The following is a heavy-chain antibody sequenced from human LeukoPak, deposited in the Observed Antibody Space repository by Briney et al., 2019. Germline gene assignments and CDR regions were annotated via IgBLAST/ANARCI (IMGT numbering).Heavy chain of an antibody. V-gene: IGHV3-21*01. J-gene: IGHJ6*03. D-gene: IGHD1-26*01. CDR2: ISSSSSYI. CDR1: GFTFSSYS. Sequence: GGSLRLSCSASGFTFSSYSMNWVRQAPGKGLEWVSSISSSSSYIYYADSVKGRFTISRDNAKNSLYLQMNSLRAEDTAVYYCARDLGSGSYWGWDYYYYYMDVWGKGTTVTVSS. CDR3: ARDLGSGSYWGWDYYYYYMDV.